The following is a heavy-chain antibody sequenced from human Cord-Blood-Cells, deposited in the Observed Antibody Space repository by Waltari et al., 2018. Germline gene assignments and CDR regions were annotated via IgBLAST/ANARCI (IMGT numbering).Heavy chain of an antibody. Sequence: EVQLVESGGGLVQPGGSLRLSWAASGFTFSSYSMNWVRQAPGKGLEWVSYISSSSSTIYYADSVKGRFTISRDNAKNSLYLQMNSLRAEDTAVYYCARDSGNWNYDYWGQGTLVTVSS. CDR2: ISSSSSTI. CDR1: GFTFSSYS. V-gene: IGHV3-48*01. D-gene: IGHD1-7*01. CDR3: ARDSGNWNYDY. J-gene: IGHJ4*02.